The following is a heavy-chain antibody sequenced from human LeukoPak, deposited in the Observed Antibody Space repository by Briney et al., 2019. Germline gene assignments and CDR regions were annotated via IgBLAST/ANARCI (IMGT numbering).Heavy chain of an antibody. V-gene: IGHV1-8*01. CDR2: MNPDSGNT. CDR3: AREEVYGGNSGWYFDL. CDR1: GYTFTSYD. D-gene: IGHD4-23*01. Sequence: SVKVSCKASGYTFTSYDINWVRQATGQGLEWMGWMNPDSGNTGYAQKFQGRVTMTRNTSISTAYMELSSLRSEDTAVYYCAREEVYGGNSGWYFDLWGRGTLVTVSS. J-gene: IGHJ2*01.